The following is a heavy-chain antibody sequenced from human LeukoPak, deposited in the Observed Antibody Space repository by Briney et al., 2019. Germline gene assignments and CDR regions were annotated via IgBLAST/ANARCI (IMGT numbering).Heavy chain of an antibody. CDR2: ISWNSGSI. D-gene: IGHD1-1*01. CDR3: AKDLVQLERRGAFDI. V-gene: IGHV3-9*01. Sequence: GGSLRLSCAASGFTFDDYAMHWVRQAPGKGLEWVSGISWNSGSIGYADSVKGRFTISRDNAKNSLYLQMNSLRAEDTALYYCAKDLVQLERRGAFDIWGQGTMVTVSS. J-gene: IGHJ3*02. CDR1: GFTFDDYA.